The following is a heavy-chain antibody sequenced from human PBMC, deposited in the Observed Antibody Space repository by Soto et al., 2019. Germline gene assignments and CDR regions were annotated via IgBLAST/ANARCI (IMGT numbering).Heavy chain of an antibody. CDR3: ARGGVLWFGETIPSDY. CDR1: GYTFTSYD. Sequence: ASVKVSCKASGYTFTSYDINWVRQATGQGLEWMGWMNPNSGNTGYAQKFQGRVTMTRNTSISTAYMELSSLRSEDTAVYYCARGGVLWFGETIPSDYWGQGTLVTVSS. J-gene: IGHJ4*02. CDR2: MNPNSGNT. D-gene: IGHD3-10*01. V-gene: IGHV1-8*01.